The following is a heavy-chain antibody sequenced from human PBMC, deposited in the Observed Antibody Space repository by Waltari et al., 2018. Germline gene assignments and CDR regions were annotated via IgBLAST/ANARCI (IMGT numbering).Heavy chain of an antibody. CDR2: IIPIFGTA. CDR1: GGTFSSYA. Sequence: QVQLVQSGAEVKKPGSSVKVSCKASGGTFSSYAISWVRQAPGQGLEWMGRIIPIFGTANYAQKFQGRVTITADKSTSTAYMELSSLRSEDTAVYYCASAGDDYIWGSYRSGGYYYYGMDVWGQGTTVTVSS. J-gene: IGHJ6*02. CDR3: ASAGDDYIWGSYRSGGYYYYGMDV. V-gene: IGHV1-69*08. D-gene: IGHD3-16*02.